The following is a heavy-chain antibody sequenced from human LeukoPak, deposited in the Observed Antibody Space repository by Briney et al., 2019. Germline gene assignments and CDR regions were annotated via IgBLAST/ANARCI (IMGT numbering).Heavy chain of an antibody. CDR2: ISYDGSNE. V-gene: IGHV3-30*04. Sequence: PGRSLRLSCAASGFTFSSYVMHWVRQAPGKGLEWVAIISYDGSNEYYADSVKGRFTISRDNSKNTLYLQMNSLRAADTAVYYCARAMSIAARLQTIFDYWGQGTLVTVSS. D-gene: IGHD6-6*01. J-gene: IGHJ4*02. CDR1: GFTFSSYV. CDR3: ARAMSIAARLQTIFDY.